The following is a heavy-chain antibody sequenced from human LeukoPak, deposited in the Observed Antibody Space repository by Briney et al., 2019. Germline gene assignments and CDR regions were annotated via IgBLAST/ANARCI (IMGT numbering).Heavy chain of an antibody. CDR1: GFTFSSSA. Sequence: GGSLRLSCAASGFTFSSSAMSWVRQAPGKGLEWVSAISDNGGYTYYADSVQGRFTISRDNSKSTLCLQMNSMRAEDTAVYYCAKQLGYCSDGSCYFPYWGQGTLVTVSS. CDR3: AKQLGYCSDGSCYFPY. D-gene: IGHD2-15*01. V-gene: IGHV3-23*01. CDR2: ISDNGGYT. J-gene: IGHJ4*02.